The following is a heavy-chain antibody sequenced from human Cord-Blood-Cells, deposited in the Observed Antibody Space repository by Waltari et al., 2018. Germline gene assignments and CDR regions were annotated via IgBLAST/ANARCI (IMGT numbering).Heavy chain of an antibody. D-gene: IGHD6-13*01. CDR1: GFTFSSYR. CDR2: ISSSSSYI. V-gene: IGHV3-21*01. Sequence: EVQLVESGGGLVKPGGSLRLACAASGFTFSSYRMNWVRPAPGKGLEWVSSISSSSSYIYYADSVKGRFTISRDNAKNSLYLQMNSLRAEDTAVYYCARGGQQLVLGDSGDWFDPWGQGTLVTVSS. CDR3: ARGGQQLVLGDSGDWFDP. J-gene: IGHJ5*02.